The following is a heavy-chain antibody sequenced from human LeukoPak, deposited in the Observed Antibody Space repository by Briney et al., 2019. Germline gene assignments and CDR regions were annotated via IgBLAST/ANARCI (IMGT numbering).Heavy chain of an antibody. Sequence: SETLSLTCTVPGGSISSSSYSWGWTRQPPGKGLEWIGTIYYSGSTYYNPSLKSRVTISEDTSKNQFSLNLSSVTAADTAVYYCARYASSGYYRYYFDYWGQGTLVTVSS. CDR1: GGSISSSSYS. J-gene: IGHJ4*02. D-gene: IGHD3-22*01. CDR2: IYYSGST. V-gene: IGHV4-39*01. CDR3: ARYASSGYYRYYFDY.